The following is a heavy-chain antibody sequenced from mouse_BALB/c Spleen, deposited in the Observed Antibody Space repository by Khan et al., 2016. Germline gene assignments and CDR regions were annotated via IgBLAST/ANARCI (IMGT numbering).Heavy chain of an antibody. Sequence: EVQLLETGGGLMQPGGSRGLSCEGSGFTFSGFWMSWVRQTPGQTLEWIGDINSDGSALNYAPSIKDRVTIFRDNAKNTLYLQMNNVRSEDTATYFCLGWGGWNFDVWGAGTTVTVSS. J-gene: IGHJ1*01. V-gene: IGHV11-2*02. CDR3: LGWGGWNFDV. CDR2: INSDGSAL. CDR1: GFTFSGFW.